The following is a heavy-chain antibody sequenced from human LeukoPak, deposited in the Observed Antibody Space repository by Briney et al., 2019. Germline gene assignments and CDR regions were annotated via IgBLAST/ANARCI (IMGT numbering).Heavy chain of an antibody. V-gene: IGHV3-74*01. CDR3: ARSTVTHYYYGMDV. CDR1: GFTFSSYW. D-gene: IGHD4-17*01. CDR2: INSDGSST. J-gene: IGHJ6*04. Sequence: GGSLRLSCAASGFTFSSYWMHWVRQAPGKGLVWVSRINSDGSSTSYADSVKGRLTISRDNAKNTLYPQMNSLRAEDTAVYYCARSTVTHYYYGMDVWGKGTTVTVSS.